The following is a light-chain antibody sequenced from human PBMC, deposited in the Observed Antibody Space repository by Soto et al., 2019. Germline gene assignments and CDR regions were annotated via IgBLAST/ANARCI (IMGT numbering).Light chain of an antibody. V-gene: IGKV3-20*01. CDR2: GAS. Sequence: EIVLKQSPGTLSLSPGERATLSCRASQSVSSSYLAWYQQKPGQAPRLLIYGASSRATGIPDRFGGSASGTDVTLTISRLEPDGFAVYYCQQYGSSPQTCGQGARLEIK. CDR1: QSVSSSY. CDR3: QQYGSSPQT. J-gene: IGKJ5*01.